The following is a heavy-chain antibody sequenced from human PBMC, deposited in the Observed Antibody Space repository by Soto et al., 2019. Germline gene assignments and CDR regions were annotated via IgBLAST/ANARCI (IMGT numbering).Heavy chain of an antibody. CDR2: ISSSSSYI. CDR3: ARHLGYCSGGSCYGTIDY. CDR1: GVTFNSCS. J-gene: IGHJ4*02. Sequence: PGGSVRLSCAASGVTFNSCSMNWVRQAPGKGLEWVSSISSSSSYIYYADSVKGRFTISRDNAKNSLYLQMNSLRAEDTAVYYCARHLGYCSGGSCYGTIDYWGQGTLVTVSS. D-gene: IGHD2-15*01. V-gene: IGHV3-21*01.